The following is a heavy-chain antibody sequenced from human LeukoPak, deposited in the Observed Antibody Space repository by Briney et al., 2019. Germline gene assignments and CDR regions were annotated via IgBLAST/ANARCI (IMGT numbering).Heavy chain of an antibody. CDR3: ARSNCNSCYLGVWYYFDY. J-gene: IGHJ4*02. CDR2: IYSSGST. Sequence: GGSLRLSCAASGGFIVSSNYMSWVRQAPGKGLEWISVIYSSGSTYYADSVKGRFTISRDNSKNTLYLQMNSLRAEDTAVYYCARSNCNSCYLGVWYYFDYWGQGALVTVSS. V-gene: IGHV3-66*01. D-gene: IGHD1/OR15-1a*01. CDR1: GGFIVSSNY.